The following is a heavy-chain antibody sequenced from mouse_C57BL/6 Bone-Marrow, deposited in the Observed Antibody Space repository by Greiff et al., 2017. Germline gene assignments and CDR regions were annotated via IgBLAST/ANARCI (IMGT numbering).Heavy chain of an antibody. CDR2: ISSGGNYI. Sequence: EVKLVESGAGLVKPGGSLKLSCAASGFTFSSYAMSWVRQTPEKRLEWVAYISSGGNYIYYADTVKGRFTISRDNARNTLYLQMSSLKSEDTAMYYCAREVVRFFDYWGQGTTLTVSS. D-gene: IGHD1-1*02. V-gene: IGHV5S21*01. CDR3: AREVVRFFDY. J-gene: IGHJ2*01. CDR1: GFTFSSYA.